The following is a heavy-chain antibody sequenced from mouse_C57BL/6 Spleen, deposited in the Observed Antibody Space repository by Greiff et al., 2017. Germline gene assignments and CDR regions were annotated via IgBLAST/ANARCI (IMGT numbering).Heavy chain of an antibody. CDR2: IYPGNSDT. Sequence: VQLQQSGTVLARPGASVKMSCKTSGYTFTSYWMHWVKQRPGQGLEWIGAIYPGNSDTSYNQKFKGKAKLTAVTSASTAYMELSSLTNEDSAVYYCTRGRGIYYDYDGYFDYWGQGTTLTVSS. J-gene: IGHJ2*01. D-gene: IGHD2-4*01. CDR1: GYTFTSYW. V-gene: IGHV1-5*01. CDR3: TRGRGIYYDYDGYFDY.